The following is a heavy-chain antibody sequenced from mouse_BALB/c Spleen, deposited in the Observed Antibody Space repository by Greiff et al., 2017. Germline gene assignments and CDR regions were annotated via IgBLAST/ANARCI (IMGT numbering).Heavy chain of an antibody. D-gene: IGHD2-4*01. CDR3: ARFTMITRYFDV. CDR2: ISYSGST. CDR1: GYSITSDSA. Sequence: VQLKESGPGLVKPSQSLSLTCTVTGYSITSDSAWTWIRQFPGNKLEWMGSISYSGSTSYNPSLKSRISITRDTSKNQFFLQLNSVTTEDTATYYCARFTMITRYFDVWGAGTTVTVSS. J-gene: IGHJ1*01. V-gene: IGHV3-2*02.